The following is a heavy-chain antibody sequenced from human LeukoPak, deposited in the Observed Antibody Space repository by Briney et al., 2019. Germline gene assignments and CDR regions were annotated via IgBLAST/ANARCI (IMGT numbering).Heavy chain of an antibody. CDR1: GYTFTSYY. J-gene: IGHJ6*03. Sequence: ASVKVSCKASGYTFTSYYMHWVRQAPGQGLEWMGIINPSGGSTSYAQKFQGRVTMTRDMSTSTVYMELSSLRSEDTAVYYCARDRLDYYYMDVWGKGTTVTVSS. CDR3: ARDRLDYYYMDV. CDR2: INPSGGST. D-gene: IGHD6-25*01. V-gene: IGHV1-46*01.